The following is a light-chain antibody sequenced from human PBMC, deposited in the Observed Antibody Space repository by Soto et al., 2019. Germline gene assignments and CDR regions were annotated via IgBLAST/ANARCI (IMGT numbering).Light chain of an antibody. V-gene: IGLV2-8*01. J-gene: IGLJ2*01. CDR1: SSDVGGYVY. CDR2: EVN. CDR3: SSYAGTNTDVI. Sequence: QSALTQPPSASGSPGQSVTISCTGTSSDVGGYVYVSWYQQYPGKAPKLMIYEVNKRPSGVPDRFSGSKPGNTASLTVSGLQAEDEADYYCSSYAGTNTDVIFGGGTKLTVL.